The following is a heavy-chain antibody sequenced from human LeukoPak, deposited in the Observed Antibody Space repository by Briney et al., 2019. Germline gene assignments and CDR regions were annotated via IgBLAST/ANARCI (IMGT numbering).Heavy chain of an antibody. Sequence: ASVKVSCKASGYTFTSYGISWVRQAPGQGLEWMGWISAYNGNTNYAQKLQGRVTMTTDTSTSTAYMELRSLRSDDTAVYYCARGEDNNYDFWSGYWKGGSYYYYMDVWGKGTTVTVSS. CDR3: ARGEDNNYDFWSGYWKGGSYYYYMDV. CDR1: GYTFTSYG. V-gene: IGHV1-18*01. J-gene: IGHJ6*03. D-gene: IGHD3-3*01. CDR2: ISAYNGNT.